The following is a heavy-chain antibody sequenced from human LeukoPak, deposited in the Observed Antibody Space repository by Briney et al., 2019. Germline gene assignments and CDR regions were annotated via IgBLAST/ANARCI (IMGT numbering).Heavy chain of an antibody. CDR3: ARHVPKTYYYDSSGFFFDY. CDR2: ISAYNGNT. CDR1: GYPFTSYG. V-gene: IGHV1-18*01. J-gene: IGHJ4*02. Sequence: GASVHVYCKAPGYPFTSYGISWVRPAPGQGLEWMGWISAYNGNTNYSQKLQGRVTMTTDTSTSTAYMELRSLRSDDTDVYYCARHVPKTYYYDSSGFFFDYWGQGTLVTVSS. D-gene: IGHD3-22*01.